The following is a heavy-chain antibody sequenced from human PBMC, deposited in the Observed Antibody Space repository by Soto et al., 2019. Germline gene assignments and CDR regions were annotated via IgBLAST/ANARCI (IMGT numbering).Heavy chain of an antibody. V-gene: IGHV4-30-4*01. CDR2: TYYSGGS. CDR1: GASVSSAEHY. CDR3: ARLSGYDPAGAADK. D-gene: IGHD5-12*01. Sequence: QVQLQESGPGLVKASQTLSLTCTLSGASVSSAEHYWSWIRQPPGKGLEWIGYTYYSGGSYYNASLQRRVSTSVDTSQNHFSLKLTSVTAADTAVYYCARLSGYDPAGAADKWGPGILVSVSS. J-gene: IGHJ4*02.